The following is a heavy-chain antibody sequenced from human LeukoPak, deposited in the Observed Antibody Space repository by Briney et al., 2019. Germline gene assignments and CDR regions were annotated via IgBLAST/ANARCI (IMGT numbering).Heavy chain of an antibody. CDR3: AKDSWYGSGIKGAFDI. V-gene: IGHV3-53*05. D-gene: IGHD3-10*01. Sequence: GGSLRLSCAASGVTVSSNYMTWVRQAPGKGLEWVSLLYTDDRPFYADSVKGRFTISRDNSKNTLYLQMNSLRAEDTAVYYCAKDSWYGSGIKGAFDIWGQGTMVTVSS. CDR2: LYTDDRP. CDR1: GVTVSSNY. J-gene: IGHJ3*02.